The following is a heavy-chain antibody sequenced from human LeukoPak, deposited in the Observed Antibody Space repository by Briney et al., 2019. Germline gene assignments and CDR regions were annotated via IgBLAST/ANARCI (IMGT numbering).Heavy chain of an antibody. CDR1: GFDFNKYW. CDR3: ARGGYYNFWTGLVDY. J-gene: IGHJ4*02. D-gene: IGHD3/OR15-3a*01. Sequence: GGSLRLSCAASGFDFNKYWVNWVRQAPGKGLEWVANIKHDDTEINYVDSVRGRFTVSRDNAKNSLYLQLNSLRHEDAAVYFCARGGYYNFWTGLVDYWGLGTRVTVSS. V-gene: IGHV3-7*01. CDR2: IKHDDTEI.